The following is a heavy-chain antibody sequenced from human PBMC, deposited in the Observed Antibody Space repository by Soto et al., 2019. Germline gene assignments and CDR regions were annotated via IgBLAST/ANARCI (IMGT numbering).Heavy chain of an antibody. CDR1: GFTFSSYI. J-gene: IGHJ6*02. CDR2: IWYDGSNK. CDR3: ARDDVGWFRYYYYYGMDV. Sequence: GGSLRISCASSGFTFSSYIMHWVRQAPGKGLEWVAVIWYDGSNKYYADSLKGRFTISRDNSKNTLYLQMNSLRAEDTAVYYCARDDVGWFRYYYYYGMDVWGQGTTVTVSS. V-gene: IGHV3-33*01. D-gene: IGHD2-15*01.